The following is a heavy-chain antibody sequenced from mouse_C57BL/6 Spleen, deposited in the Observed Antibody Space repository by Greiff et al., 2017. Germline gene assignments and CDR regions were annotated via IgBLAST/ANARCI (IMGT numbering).Heavy chain of an antibody. CDR2: ISSGGSYT. Sequence: EVKLMESGGDLVKPGGSLKLSCAASGFTFSSYGMSWVRQTPDKRLEWVATISSGGSYTYYPDSVKGRFTISRDNAKNTLYLQMSSLKSEDTAMYYCASYYGSSFLYCDVWRTGTTVTVSS. J-gene: IGHJ1*03. CDR3: ASYYGSSFLYCDV. V-gene: IGHV5-6*01. CDR1: GFTFSSYG. D-gene: IGHD1-1*01.